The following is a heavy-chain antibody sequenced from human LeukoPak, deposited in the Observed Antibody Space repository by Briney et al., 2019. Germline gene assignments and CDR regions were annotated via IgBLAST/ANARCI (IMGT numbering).Heavy chain of an antibody. J-gene: IGHJ5*02. Sequence: PSETLSLTCAVSGGSISSGGYSWSWIRQPPGKGLEWIGYIYHSGSTYYNPSLKSRVTISVDRSKNQFSLKLSSVTAADTAVYYCAKYVDYDSSGYYSNWFDPWGQGTLVTVSS. CDR2: IYHSGST. D-gene: IGHD3-22*01. CDR3: AKYVDYDSSGYYSNWFDP. CDR1: GGSISSGGYS. V-gene: IGHV4-30-2*01.